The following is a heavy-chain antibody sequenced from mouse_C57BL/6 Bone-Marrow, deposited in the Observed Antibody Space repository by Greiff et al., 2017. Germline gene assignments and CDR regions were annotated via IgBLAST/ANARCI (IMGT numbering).Heavy chain of an antibody. CDR1: GFSLTSYG. V-gene: IGHV2-2*01. Sequence: VQLVESGPGLVQPSQSLSITCTVSGFSLTSYGVHWVRQSPGKGLEWLGVIWSGGSTDYNAAFISRLSISKDNSKGQVFFKMNSLQADDTAIYYCARNHYYGSSYGYFDVWGTGTTVTVSS. CDR2: IWSGGST. J-gene: IGHJ1*03. CDR3: ARNHYYGSSYGYFDV. D-gene: IGHD1-1*01.